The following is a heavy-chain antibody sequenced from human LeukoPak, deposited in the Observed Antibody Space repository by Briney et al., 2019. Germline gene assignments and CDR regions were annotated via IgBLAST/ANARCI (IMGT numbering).Heavy chain of an antibody. CDR2: INHSGST. Sequence: SETLSLTCAVYGGSFSGYYWSWIRQPPGKGLEWIGEINHSGSTNYNPSLKSRVTISVDTSKNQFSLKLSSVAAADTAVYYCARDPTTVTKGLDIWGQGTMVTVSS. D-gene: IGHD4-17*01. CDR3: ARDPTTVTKGLDI. V-gene: IGHV4-34*01. J-gene: IGHJ3*02. CDR1: GGSFSGYY.